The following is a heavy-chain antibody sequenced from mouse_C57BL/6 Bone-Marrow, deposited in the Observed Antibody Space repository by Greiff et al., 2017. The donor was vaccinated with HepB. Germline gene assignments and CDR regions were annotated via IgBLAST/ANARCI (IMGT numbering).Heavy chain of an antibody. CDR1: GYTFTSYW. V-gene: IGHV1-55*01. CDR2: IYPGDGDT. Sequence: QVQLQQPGAELVKPGASVKMSCKASGYTFTSYWITWVKQRPGQGLEWIGDIYPGDGDTNYNGKFKGKATLTADKSSSTAYMQLSSLTSEDSAVYFCAREYGYDDYWGQGTTLTVSS. D-gene: IGHD2-2*01. CDR3: AREYGYDDY. J-gene: IGHJ2*01.